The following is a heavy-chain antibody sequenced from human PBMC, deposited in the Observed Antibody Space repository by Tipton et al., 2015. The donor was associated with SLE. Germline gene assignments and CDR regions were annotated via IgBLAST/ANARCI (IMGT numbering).Heavy chain of an antibody. D-gene: IGHD6-13*01. Sequence: SLRLSCAASGFTFSSYAMSWVRQAPGKGLEWVSVIYSGGSTYYVDSVKGRFTISRDNSKNTLYLQMNSLRAEDTAVYYCAKDGAGTYFQHWGQGTLVPVSS. J-gene: IGHJ1*01. CDR2: IYSGGST. CDR3: AKDGAGTYFQH. CDR1: GFTFSSYA. V-gene: IGHV3-23*03.